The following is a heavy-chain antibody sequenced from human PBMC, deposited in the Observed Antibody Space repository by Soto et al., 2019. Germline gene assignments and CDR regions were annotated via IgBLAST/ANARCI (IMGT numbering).Heavy chain of an antibody. J-gene: IGHJ6*02. CDR1: GDSVSINSAA. Sequence: PSQPLSLTCAISGDSVSINSAAWNWIRQSPSRGLEWLGRTYYRSKWYNDYAVSVKSRITINPDTSKNQFSLQLNSVTPEDTAVYYCARVEYYDFWSGYHESGMDVWGQGTTVTVSS. CDR3: ARVEYYDFWSGYHESGMDV. D-gene: IGHD3-3*01. CDR2: TYYRSKWYN. V-gene: IGHV6-1*01.